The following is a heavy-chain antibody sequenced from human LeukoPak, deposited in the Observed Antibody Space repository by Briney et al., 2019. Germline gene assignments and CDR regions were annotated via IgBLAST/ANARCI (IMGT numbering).Heavy chain of an antibody. D-gene: IGHD2-2*01. V-gene: IGHV3-74*01. J-gene: IGHJ4*02. CDR2: INSDGSST. CDR1: GFTFSSYW. CDR3: ARDHCSSSSCYLVEYYFDY. Sequence: GGSLRLSCEASGFTFSSYWMDWVRQAPGKGLVWVSRINSDGSSTSYADSVKGRFTISRDNAKNTMYLQMNSLRAEDTAVYYCARDHCSSSSCYLVEYYFDYWGQGTLVTVSS.